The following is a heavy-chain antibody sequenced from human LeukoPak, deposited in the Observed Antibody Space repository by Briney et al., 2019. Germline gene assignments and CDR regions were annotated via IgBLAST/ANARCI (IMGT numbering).Heavy chain of an antibody. D-gene: IGHD2-15*01. CDR2: ICDSGSI. V-gene: IGHV4-61*03. CDR3: ARDCSGGSCYGAFDI. Sequence: SETLSLTCTASGGPVGSGSYCWSWIRQPPGKTLEWIGYICDSGSIDHNPSLKSRVTISVDTSKSHFSLKLTSVTAADTAVYYCARDCSGGSCYGAFDIWGQGTMVTVSS. J-gene: IGHJ3*02. CDR1: GGPVGSGSYC.